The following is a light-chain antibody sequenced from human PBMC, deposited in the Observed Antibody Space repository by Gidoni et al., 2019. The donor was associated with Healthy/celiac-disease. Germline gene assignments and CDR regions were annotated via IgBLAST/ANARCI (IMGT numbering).Light chain of an antibody. V-gene: IGKV1D-8*01. J-gene: IGKJ4*01. CDR1: QGIISY. CDR2: AAS. Sequence: VIWMTKSPSLLSASTGDRVTISCRMSQGIISYLAWYQQKPGKAPELLIYAASTLQSGVPSMFSGCGSGTDFTLTISCLQSEDFATYYCQQYYSFPLTFGGGTKVEIK. CDR3: QQYYSFPLT.